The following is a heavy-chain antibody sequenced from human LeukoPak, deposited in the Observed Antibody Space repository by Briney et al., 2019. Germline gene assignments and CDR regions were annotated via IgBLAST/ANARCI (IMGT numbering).Heavy chain of an antibody. CDR1: GGSFSGYY. J-gene: IGHJ4*02. D-gene: IGHD3-10*01. CDR3: ARSDPGNYYGSGSYFRIFDY. CDR2: INHSGST. Sequence: PSETLSLTCAVYGGSFSGYYWSWIRQPPGKGLERIGEINHSGSTNYNPSLKSRVTISVDTSKNQFSLKLSSVTAADTAVYYCARSDPGNYYGSGSYFRIFDYWGQGTLVTVSS. V-gene: IGHV4-34*01.